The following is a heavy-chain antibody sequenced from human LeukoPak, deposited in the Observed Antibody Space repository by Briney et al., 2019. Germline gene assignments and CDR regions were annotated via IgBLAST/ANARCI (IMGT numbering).Heavy chain of an antibody. CDR3: ARSRYQRGDNWFDP. CDR1: GYTFTGYY. V-gene: IGHV1-2*02. Sequence: ASVKVSCKASGYTFTGYYMHWVRQAPGQGLEWMGWINPNSGGTNYAQKFQGRVTMTRDMSISTAYMELSRLRSDDTAVYYCARSRYQRGDNWFDPWGQGTLVTVSS. D-gene: IGHD2-2*01. J-gene: IGHJ5*02. CDR2: INPNSGGT.